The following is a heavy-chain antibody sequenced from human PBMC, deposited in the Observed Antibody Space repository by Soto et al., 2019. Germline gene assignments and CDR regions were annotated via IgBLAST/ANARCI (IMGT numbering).Heavy chain of an antibody. J-gene: IGHJ4*02. Sequence: PSETLSLTCTVSGGSISSGGYCWSWIRQHPGKGLEWIGYIYYSGSTYYNPSLKSRVTISVDTSKNQFSLKLSSVTAADTAVYYCARDTGYYDSSGYYYVSYFDYWGQGTLVTISS. V-gene: IGHV4-31*03. CDR1: GGSISSGGYC. D-gene: IGHD3-22*01. CDR3: ARDTGYYDSSGYYYVSYFDY. CDR2: IYYSGST.